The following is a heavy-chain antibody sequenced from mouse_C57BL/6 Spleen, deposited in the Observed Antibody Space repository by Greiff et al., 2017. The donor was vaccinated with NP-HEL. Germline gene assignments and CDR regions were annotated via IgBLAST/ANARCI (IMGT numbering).Heavy chain of an antibody. CDR2: INPNNGGT. V-gene: IGHV1-26*01. CDR3: ARGEIYDGYYEGARPYYFDY. CDR1: GYTFTDYY. Sequence: EVQLQQSGPELVKPGASVKISCKASGYTFTDYYMNWVKQSHGKSLEWIGDINPNNGGTSYNQKFKGKATLTVDKSSSTAYMELRSLTSEDSAVYYCARGEIYDGYYEGARPYYFDYWGQGTTLTVSS. J-gene: IGHJ2*01. D-gene: IGHD2-3*01.